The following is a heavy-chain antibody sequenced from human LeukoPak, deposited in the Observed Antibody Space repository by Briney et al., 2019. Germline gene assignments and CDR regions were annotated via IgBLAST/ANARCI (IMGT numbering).Heavy chain of an antibody. J-gene: IGHJ4*02. CDR2: IHSFGNT. D-gene: IGHD3-16*01. Sequence: SETLSLTCSVSGGSMDDSQWSWIRQTAGGGLEWIGRIHSFGNTEYNNSLKSRLTMSIDTSKNQFSLKLTSVTAADTAIYYCARGGDGDFDRWGQGILVTVSS. CDR3: ARGGDGDFDR. V-gene: IGHV4-4*07. CDR1: GGSMDDSQ.